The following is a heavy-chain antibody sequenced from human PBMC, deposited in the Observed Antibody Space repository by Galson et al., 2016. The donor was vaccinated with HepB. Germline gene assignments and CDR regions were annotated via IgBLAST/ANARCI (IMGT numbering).Heavy chain of an antibody. CDR1: GFTFSIHD. J-gene: IGHJ6*02. CDR2: IETAGDT. D-gene: IGHD4/OR15-4a*01. CDR3: ARGNSLLTMPWNYGLDV. Sequence: SLRLSCAASGFTFSIHDMHWVRQAPGKGLEWVSAIETAGDTYYADSVKGRFTISRENAKNSLYRQMNSLRAGDTAVYYCARGNSLLTMPWNYGLDVWGQGTTVSVSS. V-gene: IGHV3-13*01.